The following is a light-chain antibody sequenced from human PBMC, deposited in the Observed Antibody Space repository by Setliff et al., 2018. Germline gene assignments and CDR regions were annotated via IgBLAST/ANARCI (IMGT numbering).Light chain of an antibody. J-gene: IGLJ2*01. V-gene: IGLV2-14*03. CDR1: GRDVGGYNF. CDR3: LSYTSDTTHAV. Sequence: QSALTQPAAVSGSPGQSIAISCTGTGRDVGGYNFVSWYQHHPDKAPKLLIYDVTVRPSGVSDRFSGSKSGNTASLTISGLQAEDEADYYCLSYTSDTTHAVFGGGTKVTVL. CDR2: DVT.